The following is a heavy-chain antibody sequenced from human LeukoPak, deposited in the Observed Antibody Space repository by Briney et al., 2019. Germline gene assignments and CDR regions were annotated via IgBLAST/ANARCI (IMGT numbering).Heavy chain of an antibody. CDR3: ARHISSGGTYAHFDY. D-gene: IGHD1-26*01. CDR2: IHYSGST. CDR1: GSMYNYY. J-gene: IGHJ4*02. V-gene: IGHV4-59*08. Sequence: SETLSLTCTVSGSMYNYYWSWIRQPPGKGLEWIGYIHYSGSTNYNPSLRSRVTMSLDTSKNQVSLKLNSVTAADTAVYYCARHISSGGTYAHFDYWGQGTLVTVSS.